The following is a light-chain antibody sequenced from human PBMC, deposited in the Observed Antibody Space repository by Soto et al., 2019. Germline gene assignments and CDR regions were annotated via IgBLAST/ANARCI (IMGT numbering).Light chain of an antibody. CDR3: SSYTITSSPV. Sequence: QSALTQPASVPGSPGQSITISCTGTSSDVGGYDFVSWYRQYPGQAPKILIYEVTHRPSGVPDRFSGSKSGNTASLTISGLQADDEADYYCSSYTITSSPVFGPGTQLTVL. V-gene: IGLV2-14*01. J-gene: IGLJ7*01. CDR2: EVT. CDR1: SSDVGGYDF.